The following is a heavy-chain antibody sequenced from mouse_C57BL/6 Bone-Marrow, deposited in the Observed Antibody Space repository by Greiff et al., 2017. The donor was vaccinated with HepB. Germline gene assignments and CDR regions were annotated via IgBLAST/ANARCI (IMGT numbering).Heavy chain of an antibody. V-gene: IGHV5-17*01. Sequence: VQLKESGGGLVKPGGSLKLSCAASGFTFSDYGMHWVRQAPEKGLEWVAYISSGSSTIYYADTVKGRFTISRDNAKNTLFMQMTSLRSEDTAMYYCARRAKDYYGSSYHWYFDVWGTGTTVTVSS. J-gene: IGHJ1*03. CDR3: ARRAKDYYGSSYHWYFDV. D-gene: IGHD1-1*01. CDR2: ISSGSSTI. CDR1: GFTFSDYG.